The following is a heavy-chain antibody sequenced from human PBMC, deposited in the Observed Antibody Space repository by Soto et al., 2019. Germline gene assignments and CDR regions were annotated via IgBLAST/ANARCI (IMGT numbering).Heavy chain of an antibody. Sequence: SETLSLTCTVSGGSISSSSYYWGWIRQPPGKGLEWIGSIYYSGSTYYNPSLKSRVTISVDTSKNQFSLKLSSVTAADTAVYYCARIRGRDSSGYYPDYRGQGTLVTVSS. CDR1: GGSISSSSYY. J-gene: IGHJ4*02. D-gene: IGHD3-22*01. CDR2: IYYSGST. V-gene: IGHV4-39*01. CDR3: ARIRGRDSSGYYPDY.